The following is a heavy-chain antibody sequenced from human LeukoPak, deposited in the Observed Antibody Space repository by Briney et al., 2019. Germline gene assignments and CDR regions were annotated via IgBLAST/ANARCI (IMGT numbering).Heavy chain of an antibody. CDR2: INHSGST. V-gene: IGHV4-34*01. CDR1: GGSFSGYY. J-gene: IGHJ4*02. D-gene: IGHD6-13*01. Sequence: SETLSLTCAVYGGSFSGYYWSWNRQPPGKGLEWIGEINHSGSTNYNPSLKSRVTISVDTSKNQFSLKLSSVTAADTAVYYCARGRLAAYFDYWGQGTLVTVSS. CDR3: ARGRLAAYFDY.